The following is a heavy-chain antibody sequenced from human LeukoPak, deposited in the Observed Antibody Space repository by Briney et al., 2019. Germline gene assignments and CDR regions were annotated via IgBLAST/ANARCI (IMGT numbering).Heavy chain of an antibody. V-gene: IGHV4-59*01. CDR2: IYYTGST. Sequence: PSETLSLTCSVSGGSIGSYYWSWIRQPPGKGLEWIGYIYYTGSTNYNPSLKSRVTISIDTSKNQFSLKLTSVTAADTAIYYCSRESGAFCPFGYWGQGTLVIVPS. CDR3: SRESGAFCPFGY. CDR1: GGSIGSYY. D-gene: IGHD1-26*01. J-gene: IGHJ4*02.